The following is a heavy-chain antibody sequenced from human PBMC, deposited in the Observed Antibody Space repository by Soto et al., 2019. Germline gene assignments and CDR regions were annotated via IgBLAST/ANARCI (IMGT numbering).Heavy chain of an antibody. CDR1: GYTFTSYG. Sequence: EASVKVSCKASGYTFTSYGISWVRQAPGQGLEWMGWISAYNGNTNYAEKLQGRVTISVDTSKNQFSLKLSSVTAADTAVYYCARRGTGTTWFLGRYAFDIWGQGTMVTVSS. CDR3: ARRGTGTTWFLGRYAFDI. V-gene: IGHV1-18*04. D-gene: IGHD1-1*01. J-gene: IGHJ3*02. CDR2: ISAYNGNT.